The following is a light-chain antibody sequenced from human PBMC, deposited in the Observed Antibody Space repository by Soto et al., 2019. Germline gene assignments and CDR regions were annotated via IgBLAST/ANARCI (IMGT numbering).Light chain of an antibody. Sequence: EIVLTQSPGILSLSPGERATVSFRGSRSVSNDFLAWYQQKPGQAPRLLIYGASTRATDVPDRFSGSGSGADFTLTISRLEPEHFAVYYCQQYGSSPPRTFGQGTKVDI. CDR3: QQYGSSPPRT. CDR2: GAS. CDR1: RSVSNDF. V-gene: IGKV3-20*01. J-gene: IGKJ1*01.